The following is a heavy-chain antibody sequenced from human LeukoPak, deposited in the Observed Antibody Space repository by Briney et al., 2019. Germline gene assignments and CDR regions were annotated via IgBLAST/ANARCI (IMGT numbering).Heavy chain of an antibody. CDR2: IYYSGST. D-gene: IGHD3-10*01. CDR3: ARVAKGLLWFGELFPQGAFDI. CDR1: GGSISSYY. Sequence: SETLSLTCTVSGGSISSYYWSWLRQPPGKGLEWIGYIYYSGSTNYNPSLKSRVTISVDTSKNQFSLKLSSVTAADTAVYYCARVAKGLLWFGELFPQGAFDIWGQGTMVTVSS. J-gene: IGHJ3*02. V-gene: IGHV4-59*01.